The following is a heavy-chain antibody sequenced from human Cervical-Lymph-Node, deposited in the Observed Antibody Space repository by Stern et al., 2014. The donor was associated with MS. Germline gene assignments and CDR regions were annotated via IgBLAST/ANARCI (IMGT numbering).Heavy chain of an antibody. Sequence: QVQLVESGGGVVQPGRSLRLSCAASGFTFSSYAMHWVRQAPGKGLEWVAVISYDGSNKYYADSVKGRFTISRYNSKNTLDLQMNSRRAEDTAVYYCARGREGYGGNSFLGNRRKPNWYFDLWGRGPLVTVSS. CDR1: GFTFSSYA. D-gene: IGHD4-23*01. CDR3: ARGREGYGGNSFLGNRRKPNWYFDL. V-gene: IGHV3-30*04. CDR2: ISYDGSNK. J-gene: IGHJ2*01.